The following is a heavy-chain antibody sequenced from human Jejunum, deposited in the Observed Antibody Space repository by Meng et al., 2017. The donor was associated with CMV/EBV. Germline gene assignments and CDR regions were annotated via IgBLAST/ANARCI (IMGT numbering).Heavy chain of an antibody. D-gene: IGHD1-7*01. V-gene: IGHV4-59*01. CDR2: IFYSRST. Sequence: ISGGSISSYYWSWLRQPPGKGLEWIGYIFYSRSTNYNPSLKSRVTISVDTSKNQFSLNLRSVTAADTAVYYCAGSYNWNYVSFDYWGLGTLVTVSS. CDR1: GGSISSYY. J-gene: IGHJ4*02. CDR3: AGSYNWNYVSFDY.